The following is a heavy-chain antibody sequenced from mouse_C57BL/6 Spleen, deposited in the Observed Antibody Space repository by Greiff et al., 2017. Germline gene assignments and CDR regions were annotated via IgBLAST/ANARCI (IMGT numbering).Heavy chain of an antibody. CDR2: IYPGDGDT. Sequence: QVQLKESGAELVKPGASVKISCKASGYAFSSYWMNWVKQRPGKGLEWIGQIYPGDGDTNYNGKFKGKATLTADKSSSTAYMQLSSLTSEDSAVYFCARGPPAGYFDYWGQGTTLTVSS. V-gene: IGHV1-80*01. CDR1: GYAFSSYW. J-gene: IGHJ2*01. CDR3: ARGPPAGYFDY.